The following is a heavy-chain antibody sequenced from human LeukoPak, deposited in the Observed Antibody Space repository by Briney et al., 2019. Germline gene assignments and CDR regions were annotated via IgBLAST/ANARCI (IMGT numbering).Heavy chain of an antibody. D-gene: IGHD2-15*01. CDR1: EFTFSSYG. Sequence: GRSLRLSCAASEFTFSSYGMHWVRQAPDKGLEWVAVIWYDGSNKYYADSVKGRFTISRDISKNSLYLQMNSLRAEDTAVYYCARDPGRSGGSCYSDYWGQGTLVTVSS. CDR3: ARDPGRSGGSCYSDY. CDR2: IWYDGSNK. J-gene: IGHJ4*02. V-gene: IGHV3-33*08.